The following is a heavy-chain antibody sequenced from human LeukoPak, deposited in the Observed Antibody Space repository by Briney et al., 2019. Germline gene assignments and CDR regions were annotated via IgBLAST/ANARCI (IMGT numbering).Heavy chain of an antibody. D-gene: IGHD3-10*01. CDR3: ARGRVHELLSLCY. V-gene: IGHV1-8*01. CDR2: MNPNSGNT. Sequence: APVKVSCKASGYTFTSYDINWVRQATGQGLEWMGWMNPNSGNTGYAQKFQGRVTMTRNTSISTAYMELSSLRSEDTAVYYCARGRVHELLSLCYWGQGTLVTVSS. CDR1: GYTFTSYD. J-gene: IGHJ4*02.